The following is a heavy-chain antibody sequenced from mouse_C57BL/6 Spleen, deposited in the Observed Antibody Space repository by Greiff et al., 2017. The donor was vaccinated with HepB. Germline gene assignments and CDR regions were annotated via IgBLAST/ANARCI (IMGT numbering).Heavy chain of an antibody. J-gene: IGHJ3*01. CDR3: ARSNSSGYWFAY. CDR1: GYTFTSYW. CDR2: IHPNSGST. V-gene: IGHV1-64*01. Sequence: QVQLQQPGAELVKPGASVKLSCKASGYTFTSYWMHWVKQSPGQGLEWIGMIHPNSGSTNYNEKFKSKATLTVDKSSSTAYMQLSSLTSEDSAVYYCARSNSSGYWFAYWGQGTLVTVSA. D-gene: IGHD3-2*02.